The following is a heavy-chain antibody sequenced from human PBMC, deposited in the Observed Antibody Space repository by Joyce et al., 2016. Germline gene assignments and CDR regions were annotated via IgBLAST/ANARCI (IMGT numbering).Heavy chain of an antibody. D-gene: IGHD6-25*01. V-gene: IGHV2-5*02. Sequence: QVTLKESGPTLVKPTQTLTLTCTFSGFSLSTSGVGVGWIRQPPGKALEWLALIYWDDDKRYSSSLKSRLTITKDTAKSQVVLTMTNMYPVDTATYYCAHAPATDRYYGMDVWGQGTTVTVSS. CDR2: IYWDDDK. CDR3: AHAPATDRYYGMDV. J-gene: IGHJ6*02. CDR1: GFSLSTSGVG.